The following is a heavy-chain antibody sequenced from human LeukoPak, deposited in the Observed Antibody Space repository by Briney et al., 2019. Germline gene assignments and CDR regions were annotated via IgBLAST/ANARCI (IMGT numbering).Heavy chain of an antibody. J-gene: IGHJ4*02. V-gene: IGHV3-73*01. CDR1: GFTFRDSA. CDR2: VKTKANNYAT. D-gene: IGHD6-19*01. CDR3: TREFHSSGWYLTFAY. Sequence: PGGSLTLSCAASGFTFRDSAMHWVRQASGKGLEWIGRVKTKANNYATAYAASVMGRFTISRDDSKNTAYLEMNSLKAEDTAVYYCTREFHSSGWYLTFAYWGQGSQVTVSS.